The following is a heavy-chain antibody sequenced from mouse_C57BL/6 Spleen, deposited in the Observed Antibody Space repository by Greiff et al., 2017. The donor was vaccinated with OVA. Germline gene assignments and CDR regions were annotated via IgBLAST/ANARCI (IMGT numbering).Heavy chain of an antibody. CDR3: ARGGSGYFDY. V-gene: IGHV5-15*01. D-gene: IGHD3-1*01. J-gene: IGHJ2*01. Sequence: EVMLVESGGGLVQPGGSLKLSCAASGFTFSDYGLAWVRQAPRKGPEWVAFISNLAYSIYYADTLTGRFTISRENAKNTLYLEMSSLRSEDTAMYYCARGGSGYFDYWGQGTTLTVSS. CDR1: GFTFSDYG. CDR2: ISNLAYSI.